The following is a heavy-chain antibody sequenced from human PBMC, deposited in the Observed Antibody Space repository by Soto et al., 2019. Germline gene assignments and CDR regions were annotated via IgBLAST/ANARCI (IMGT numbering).Heavy chain of an antibody. CDR3: ARRSMLEWSAGFDL. V-gene: IGHV1-46*04. Sequence: QVQLVQSGAEVKKPGASVRVSCKASGYTFTHYYVHWVRQAPGQGLEWMGMIYPSGGPSTYAQKLXGXVXXSTDTSTSAVYMELSSLRSEDTAVYYCARRSMLEWSAGFDLWGQGTLVSVSS. CDR1: GYTFTHYY. D-gene: IGHD3-3*01. J-gene: IGHJ3*01. CDR2: IYPSGGPS.